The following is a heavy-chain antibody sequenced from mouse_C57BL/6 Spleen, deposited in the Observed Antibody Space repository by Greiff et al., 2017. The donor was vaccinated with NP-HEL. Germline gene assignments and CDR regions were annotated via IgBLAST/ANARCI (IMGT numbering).Heavy chain of an antibody. CDR3: ARSPAQAPFAY. CDR1: GYTFTSYW. D-gene: IGHD3-2*02. CDR2: TDPNSGGT. Sequence: QVQLQQPGAELVKPGASVKLSCKASGYTFTSYWMHWVKQRPGRGLEWIGRTDPNSGGTKYNEKFKSKATLTVDKPSSTAYMQLSSLTSEDSAVYYCARSPAQAPFAYWGQGTLVTVSA. V-gene: IGHV1-72*01. J-gene: IGHJ3*01.